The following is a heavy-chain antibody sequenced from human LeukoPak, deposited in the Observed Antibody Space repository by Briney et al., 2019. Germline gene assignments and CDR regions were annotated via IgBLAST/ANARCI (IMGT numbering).Heavy chain of an antibody. J-gene: IGHJ6*03. CDR1: GGSISSGSYY. V-gene: IGHV4-61*02. D-gene: IGHD3-10*01. Sequence: SETLSLTCTVSGGSISSGSYYWSWIRQPAGKGLEWIGRIYTSGSTNYNPSLKSRVTISVDTSKHQFSLKLSSVTAADTAVYYCAREASMVRGVITNRAYYYYYYMDVWGKGTTVTISS. CDR3: AREASMVRGVITNRAYYYYYYMDV. CDR2: IYTSGST.